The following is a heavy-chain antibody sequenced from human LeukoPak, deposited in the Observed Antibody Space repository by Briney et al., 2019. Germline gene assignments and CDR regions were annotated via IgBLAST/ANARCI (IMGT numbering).Heavy chain of an antibody. V-gene: IGHV4-61*01. CDR1: GGSVSSGSYY. Sequence: SETLSLTCTVSGGSVSSGSYYWGWIRQPPGKGLEWIGYIYYSGSTNYNPSLKSRVTISVDTSKNQFSLKLGSVTAADTAVYYCARDHCSSTSCHNWYFDLWGRGTLVTVSS. D-gene: IGHD2-2*02. J-gene: IGHJ2*01. CDR3: ARDHCSSTSCHNWYFDL. CDR2: IYYSGST.